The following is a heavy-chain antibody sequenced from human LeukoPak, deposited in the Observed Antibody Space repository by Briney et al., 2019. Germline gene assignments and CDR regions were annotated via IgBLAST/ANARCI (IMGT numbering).Heavy chain of an antibody. D-gene: IGHD3-10*01. CDR1: GGSISSYY. CDR3: ARAISELLPPFIDY. CDR2: IYYSGST. Sequence: TSETLSLTCTVSGGSISSYYWSWIRQPPGKGLEWIGYIYYSGSTNYNPSLKSRVTIPVDTSKNQFSLKLSSVTAADTAVYYCARAISELLPPFIDYWGQGTLVTVSS. V-gene: IGHV4-59*01. J-gene: IGHJ4*02.